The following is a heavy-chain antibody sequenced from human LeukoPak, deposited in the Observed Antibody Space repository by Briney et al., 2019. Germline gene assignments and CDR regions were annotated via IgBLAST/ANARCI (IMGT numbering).Heavy chain of an antibody. CDR1: GFTFSDYY. J-gene: IGHJ3*02. CDR3: ARGRDGYNLVDAFDI. D-gene: IGHD5-24*01. V-gene: IGHV3-11*04. CDR2: ISSSGNTI. Sequence: GGSLRLSCVASGFTFSDYYMNWIRQAPGKGLEWVSYISSSGNTIYYADSVKGRFTISRDNSKNSLYLQMNSLRAEDTAVYYCARGRDGYNLVDAFDIWGQGIMVTVSS.